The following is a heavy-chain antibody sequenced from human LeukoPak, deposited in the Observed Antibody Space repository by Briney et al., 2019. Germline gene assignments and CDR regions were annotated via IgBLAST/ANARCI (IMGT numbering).Heavy chain of an antibody. Sequence: PSETLSLTCSVSGGSISSSSYYWDWIRQPPGKGLEWIGTIYYSGSSYYNPSLKSRVTISVDTSKNQFSLKLSSVTAADTAVYYCARVRSYYDRVGYFDYWGQGTLVTVSS. CDR2: IYYSGSS. CDR1: GGSISSSSYY. J-gene: IGHJ4*02. D-gene: IGHD3-22*01. V-gene: IGHV4-39*07. CDR3: ARVRSYYDRVGYFDY.